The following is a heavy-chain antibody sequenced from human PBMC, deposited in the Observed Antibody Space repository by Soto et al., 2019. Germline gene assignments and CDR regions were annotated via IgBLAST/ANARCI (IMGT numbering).Heavy chain of an antibody. V-gene: IGHV3-72*01. CDR3: TVWGSGNDFGAA. CDR2: SKNKADSYTT. D-gene: IGHD3-10*01. J-gene: IGHJ4*02. CDR1: GFTFSDHY. Sequence: EVQLVESGGGLVQPGGSLRLSCAASGFTFSDHYMDWVRQAPGKGREWVGRSKNKADSYTTEYAASVKGRFTISRDGSKTSLFLQMNSLKTEHTAVFSCTVWGSGNDFGAAWGQGILVTVSS.